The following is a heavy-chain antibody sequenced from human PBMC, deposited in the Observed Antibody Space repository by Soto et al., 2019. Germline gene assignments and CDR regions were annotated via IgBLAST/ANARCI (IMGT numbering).Heavy chain of an antibody. Sequence: DVQLVESGGGLVRPVGSLRLSCTASGFTFSEYSMSWVRQAPGKGLEWVSSITHSGTYVYYADSVKGRFTISRDSASNSLFLQMTSLRAEDTAVYHCARARGNDWYSDYWGQGTLVTVSS. CDR1: GFTFSEYS. CDR3: ARARGNDWYSDY. D-gene: IGHD5-12*01. J-gene: IGHJ4*02. V-gene: IGHV3-21*01. CDR2: ITHSGTYV.